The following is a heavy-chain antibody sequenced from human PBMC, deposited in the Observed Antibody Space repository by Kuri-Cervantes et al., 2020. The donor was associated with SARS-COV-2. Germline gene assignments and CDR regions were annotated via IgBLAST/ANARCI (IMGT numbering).Heavy chain of an antibody. J-gene: IGHJ4*02. D-gene: IGHD2-15*01. Sequence: GGSLRLSCAASGFTFSSYGMHWVRQAPGKGLEWVAVISYDGSNKYYADSVKGRFTISRDNSKNTLYLQMNSLRSEDTAVYYCARVYSGTTPLDSYFVYWGQGTLVTVSS. CDR2: ISYDGSNK. V-gene: IGHV3-30*03. CDR3: ARVYSGTTPLDSYFVY. CDR1: GFTFSSYG.